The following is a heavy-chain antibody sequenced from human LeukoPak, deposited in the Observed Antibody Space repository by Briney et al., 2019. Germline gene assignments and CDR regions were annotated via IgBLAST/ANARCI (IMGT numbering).Heavy chain of an antibody. V-gene: IGHV3-23*01. D-gene: IGHD3-3*01. CDR1: GFTFSSYA. CDR3: AKGDYDFWSGYNTYFDY. J-gene: IGHJ4*02. CDR2: ISGSGGST. Sequence: GGSLRLSWAASGFTFSSYAMSWVRQAPGKGLEWVSAISGSGGSTYYADSVKGRFTISRDNSKNTLYLQMNSLRAEDTAVYYCAKGDYDFWSGYNTYFDYWGQGTLVTVSS.